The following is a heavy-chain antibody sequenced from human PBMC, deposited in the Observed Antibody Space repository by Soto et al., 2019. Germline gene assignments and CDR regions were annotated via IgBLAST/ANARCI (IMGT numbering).Heavy chain of an antibody. CDR3: ARGPQWLPSLPYYFDY. Sequence: GGSLRLSCAASGFTVGRNYMSWVRQAPGKGLEWVSGIYSGGSTYYGDSVKGRFSISRDYSTLYLQMNSLRAEDTAVYYCARGPQWLPSLPYYFDYWGQGTLVTVSS. V-gene: IGHV3-66*01. J-gene: IGHJ4*02. D-gene: IGHD5-12*01. CDR1: GFTVGRNY. CDR2: IYSGGST.